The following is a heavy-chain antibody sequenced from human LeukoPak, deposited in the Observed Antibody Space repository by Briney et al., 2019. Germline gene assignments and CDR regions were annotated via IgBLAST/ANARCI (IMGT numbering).Heavy chain of an antibody. CDR2: INPKRGDT. CDR1: GYTFTGYY. Sequence: ASVKVSCKASGYTFTGYYMHWVRQAPGQGLEWMGWINPKRGDTNYAQKFQGRVTMTRDTSISTAYMELSRLTSDDTAVYYCARGVAGPYYYYYMDVWGRGTTATVSS. V-gene: IGHV1-2*02. D-gene: IGHD6-19*01. J-gene: IGHJ6*03. CDR3: ARGVAGPYYYYYMDV.